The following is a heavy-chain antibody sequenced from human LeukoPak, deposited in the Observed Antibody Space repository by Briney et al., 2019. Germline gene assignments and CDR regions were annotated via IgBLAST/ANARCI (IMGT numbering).Heavy chain of an antibody. Sequence: GGSLRLSCAASAFTFSTYWMSWVRQAPGKGLEWVANIKADGSLKYYVDSVKGRFTISRDNAKSSMYLQMNSLRVEDTAFYYCARIAYCGDDCLNAFDIWGQGTMVTVSS. D-gene: IGHD2-21*02. CDR1: AFTFSTYW. V-gene: IGHV3-7*01. CDR2: IKADGSLK. CDR3: ARIAYCGDDCLNAFDI. J-gene: IGHJ3*02.